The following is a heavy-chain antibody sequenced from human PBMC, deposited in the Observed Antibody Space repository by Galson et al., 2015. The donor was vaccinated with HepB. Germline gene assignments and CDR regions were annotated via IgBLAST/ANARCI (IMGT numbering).Heavy chain of an antibody. Sequence: SVKVSCKASGVTFNSYAINWARQAPGQGLEWMGEIIPIFDIGKYAQKFKGRVTITADKSTKTAYMELTSLRSEDTAVYYCANGGECSGGSCSEGSWGQGTLVTVSS. D-gene: IGHD2-15*01. CDR1: GVTFNSYA. CDR2: IIPIFDIG. J-gene: IGHJ4*02. CDR3: ANGGECSGGSCSEGS. V-gene: IGHV1-69*10.